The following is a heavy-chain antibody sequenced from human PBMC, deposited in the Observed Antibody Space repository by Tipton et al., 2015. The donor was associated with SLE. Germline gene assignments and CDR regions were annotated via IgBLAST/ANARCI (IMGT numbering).Heavy chain of an antibody. CDR3: AKGYCSRSRCRTYYFEY. D-gene: IGHD2-2*01. CDR1: GGSISTSSYY. Sequence: TLSLTCTVSGGSISTSSYYWGWIRQPPGKGLEWIGSMYYTGSTYYNPSLKSRLTVSLDTSNNQFSLKLDSVTAADTAVYYCAKGYCSRSRCRTYYFEYWGQGALVTVSS. CDR2: MYYTGST. V-gene: IGHV4-39*01. J-gene: IGHJ4*02.